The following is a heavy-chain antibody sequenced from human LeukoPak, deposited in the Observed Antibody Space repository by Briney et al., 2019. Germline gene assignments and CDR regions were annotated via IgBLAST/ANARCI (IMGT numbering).Heavy chain of an antibody. Sequence: GGSLRLSCGVSGFTFRNYWMTWVRQVPGKGLEWVVNINEGGNEKNYVDSVKGRFTVSRDNAQNSLYLQMNSLRVEDTAVYYCARHPNSNWDYWGQGTLVIVSS. CDR2: INEGGNEK. CDR3: ARHPNSNWDY. V-gene: IGHV3-7*03. CDR1: GFTFRNYW. J-gene: IGHJ4*02. D-gene: IGHD1-1*01.